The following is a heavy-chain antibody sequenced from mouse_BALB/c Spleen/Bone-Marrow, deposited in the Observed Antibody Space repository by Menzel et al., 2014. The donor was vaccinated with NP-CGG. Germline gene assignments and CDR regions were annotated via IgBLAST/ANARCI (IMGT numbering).Heavy chain of an antibody. D-gene: IGHD1-1*01. CDR1: GFSLTGYG. J-gene: IGHJ2*01. V-gene: IGHV2-6-7*01. CDR3: ARSFTTVVASSFDH. Sequence: QVQLQQSGPGLAAPSQSLSIPCTVPGFSLTGYGVNWVRQPPGKGLEWLGMIWGDGSTDYNSVLKSRLNISKDNSKSXFFLKKHSLQTDDTDRFYCARSFTTVVASSFDHWGQGTTLSLST. CDR2: IWGDGST.